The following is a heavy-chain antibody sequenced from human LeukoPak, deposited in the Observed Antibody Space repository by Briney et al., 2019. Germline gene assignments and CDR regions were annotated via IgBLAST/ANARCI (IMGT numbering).Heavy chain of an antibody. CDR2: IYFSGST. J-gene: IGHJ4*02. Sequence: PSETLSLTCTVSGASISISSYYWGWIRQPPGKGLEGIGSIYFSGSTYYSPSLKSRVTISVDTLKNQFSLKVTSVTAADTAVYYCARHPNSGGNPFDYWGQGILVTVSS. D-gene: IGHD4-23*01. CDR1: GASISISSYY. CDR3: ARHPNSGGNPFDY. V-gene: IGHV4-39*01.